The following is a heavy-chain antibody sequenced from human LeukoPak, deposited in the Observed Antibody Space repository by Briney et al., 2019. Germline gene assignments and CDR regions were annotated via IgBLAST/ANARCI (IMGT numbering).Heavy chain of an antibody. J-gene: IGHJ6*02. V-gene: IGHV4-59*01. CDR2: IYYNGST. CDR1: GGSISTYY. CDR3: ARDRQYYGMDV. Sequence: SETLSLTCTVSGGSISTYYWSWIRQPPGKGLEWIGYIYYNGSTNYNPSLKSRVTISLDTSKNQFSLKLSSVTAADTAVYYCARDRQYYGMDVWGQGTTVAVSS.